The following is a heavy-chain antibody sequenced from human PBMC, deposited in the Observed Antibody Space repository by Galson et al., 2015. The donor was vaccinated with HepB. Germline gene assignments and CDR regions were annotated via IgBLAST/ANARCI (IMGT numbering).Heavy chain of an antibody. CDR3: AREHPPRYGDYVSYYYYYMDV. CDR1: GYTFTAYF. J-gene: IGHJ6*03. Sequence: SVKVSCKASGYTFTAYFMHWVRQAPGQGLEWMGRINPNSGVTRFAQNFQGRVTMTRDTSSSTAYMELSSLRSEDTAVYYCAREHPPRYGDYVSYYYYYMDVWGKGTTVTVSS. D-gene: IGHD4-17*01. CDR2: INPNSGVT. V-gene: IGHV1-2*06.